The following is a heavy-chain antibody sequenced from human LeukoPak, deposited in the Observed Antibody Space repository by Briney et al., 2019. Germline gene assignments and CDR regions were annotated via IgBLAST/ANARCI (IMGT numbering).Heavy chain of an antibody. CDR1: GLTFSSYS. CDR3: ARGLHSRLYDSSGYYPY. J-gene: IGHJ4*02. CDR2: ISSSSSYI. Sequence: GGSLRLSCAASGLTFSSYSMNWVRQAPGKGLEWVSSISSSSSYIYYADSVKGRFTVSRDNAKNSLYLQMKSLRAEDTAIYYCARGLHSRLYDSSGYYPYWGQGTLVTVSS. V-gene: IGHV3-21*01. D-gene: IGHD3-22*01.